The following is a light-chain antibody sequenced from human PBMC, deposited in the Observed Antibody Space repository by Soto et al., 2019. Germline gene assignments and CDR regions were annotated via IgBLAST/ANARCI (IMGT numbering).Light chain of an antibody. J-gene: IGLJ2*01. Sequence: QSVLTQPPSVSGTPGQRVSISCSGSSSNIGSSDVYWYQQLPGTAPKLFIYENNRRPSGVPDRFSGSKSGTSASLAISGLRSEDEAVYYCATWDDSLSGPVFGGGTKLTVL. V-gene: IGLV1-47*01. CDR3: ATWDDSLSGPV. CDR2: ENN. CDR1: SSNIGSSD.